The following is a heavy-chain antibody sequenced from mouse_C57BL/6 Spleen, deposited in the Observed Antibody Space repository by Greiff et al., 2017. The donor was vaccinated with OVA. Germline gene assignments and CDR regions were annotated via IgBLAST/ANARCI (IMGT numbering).Heavy chain of an antibody. CDR3: AREGYYGSSYGYFDV. V-gene: IGHV3-1*01. J-gene: IGHJ1*03. Sequence: EVQLVESGPGMVKPSQSLSLTCTVTGYSITSGYDWHWIRHFPGNKLEWMGYISYSGSTNYNPSLKSRISITHDTSKNHFFLKLNSVTTEDTATYYCAREGYYGSSYGYFDVWGTGTTVTVSS. CDR2: ISYSGST. D-gene: IGHD1-1*01. CDR1: GYSITSGYD.